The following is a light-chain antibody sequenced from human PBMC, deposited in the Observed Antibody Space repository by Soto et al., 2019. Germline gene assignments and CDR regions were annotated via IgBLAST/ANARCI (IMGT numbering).Light chain of an antibody. Sequence: DIQMTQSPSPLSASVGDRVTITCQASQDIANYLNWYQQKPGQAPKLLIYDASNLETGVPSRFSGSGSGTDFTFTISSLQPEDIATYYCQQYDNLPLTFGGGTKVEIK. CDR2: DAS. V-gene: IGKV1-33*01. CDR3: QQYDNLPLT. J-gene: IGKJ4*01. CDR1: QDIANY.